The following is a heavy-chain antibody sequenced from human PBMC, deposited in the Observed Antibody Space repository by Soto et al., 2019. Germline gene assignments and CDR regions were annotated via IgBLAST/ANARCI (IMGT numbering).Heavy chain of an antibody. CDR3: AKSLSASPNYFFDS. CDR2: ISGSGGIT. Sequence: LRLSCAASGFPFSSYAMSWVRQAPGKGLEWVSGISGSGGITYYADSVKGRFTISRDNSKNTLYLQMNSLRADDTAVYFCAKSLSASPNYFFDSWGQGTLVTVS. J-gene: IGHJ4*02. D-gene: IGHD1-1*01. V-gene: IGHV3-23*01. CDR1: GFPFSSYA.